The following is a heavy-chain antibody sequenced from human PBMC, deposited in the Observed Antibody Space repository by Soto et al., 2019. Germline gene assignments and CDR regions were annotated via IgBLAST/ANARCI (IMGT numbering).Heavy chain of an antibody. D-gene: IGHD2-2*01. V-gene: IGHV3-23*01. CDR3: ARKILGSTSRPNYWYFDL. CDR2: ISGGGDAA. Sequence: EVHLLESGGGLVQPGGSLRLSCAGSGFTFINYAMNWVRQAPGKGLEWVSSISGGGDAAFFPDSVRGRFTISRDNSQNTVTLQMNSLGVDDTAVYYCARKILGSTSRPNYWYFDLWGRGTLSLSPQ. J-gene: IGHJ2*01. CDR1: GFTFINYA.